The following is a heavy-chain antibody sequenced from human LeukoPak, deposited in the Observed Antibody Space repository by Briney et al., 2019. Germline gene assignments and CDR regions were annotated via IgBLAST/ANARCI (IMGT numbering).Heavy chain of an antibody. D-gene: IGHD2-8*02. CDR1: GFTFRSYY. Sequence: GGSLRLSCAASGFTFRSYYMTWVRQAPGKGLEWVADVNEDGSDKNYVDSVRGRFTISRDNAESSLYLQMNSLRAEDTAVYYCARDVGYCTGGACYTRLDYWGQGALVTVSS. CDR2: VNEDGSDK. CDR3: ARDVGYCTGGACYTRLDY. V-gene: IGHV3-7*04. J-gene: IGHJ4*02.